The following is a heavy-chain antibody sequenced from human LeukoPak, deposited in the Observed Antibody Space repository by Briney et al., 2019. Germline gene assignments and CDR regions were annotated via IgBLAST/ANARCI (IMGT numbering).Heavy chain of an antibody. V-gene: IGHV3-48*02. D-gene: IGHD1-14*01. Sequence: PGGSLRLSCAASGFTFSSYSMNWVRQAPGKGLEWVSYISSSSSTIYYADSVKGRFTISRDNAKNSLYLQMNSLRDGDTAVYYCARSGSGSGFDYWGQGTLVTVSS. CDR2: ISSSSSTI. CDR1: GFTFSSYS. J-gene: IGHJ4*02. CDR3: ARSGSGSGFDY.